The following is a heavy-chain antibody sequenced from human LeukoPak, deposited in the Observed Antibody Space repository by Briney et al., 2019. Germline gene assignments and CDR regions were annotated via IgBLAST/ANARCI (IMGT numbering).Heavy chain of an antibody. D-gene: IGHD5-18*01. CDR2: VYYSGST. CDR3: ARRYKDMVVAPAVFYFDY. V-gene: IGHV4-39*02. Sequence: PSETLSLTCNVSGASMGSDSYSWVWLRQPPGKALEWIGSVYYSGSTYYTPSLKSRVTISVDMSRNHFSLRLNSVAAADTAVYYCARRYKDMVVAPAVFYFDYWGRGILVTVSS. CDR1: GASMGSDSYS. J-gene: IGHJ4*02.